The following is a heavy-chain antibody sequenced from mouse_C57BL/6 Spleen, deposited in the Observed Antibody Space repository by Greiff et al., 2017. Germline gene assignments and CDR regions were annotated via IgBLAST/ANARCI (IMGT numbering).Heavy chain of an antibody. CDR1: GYTFTSYW. CDR2: IDPSDSYT. CDR3: ARSLYSKGDFDY. J-gene: IGHJ2*01. Sequence: QVQLQQPGAELVMPGASVKLSCKASGYTFTSYWMHWVKQRPGQGLEWIGEIDPSDSYTNYNQKFKGKSTLTVDKSSSTAYMQLSSLTSEDSAVYDCARSLYSKGDFDYWGQGTTLTVSS. D-gene: IGHD2-5*01. V-gene: IGHV1-69*01.